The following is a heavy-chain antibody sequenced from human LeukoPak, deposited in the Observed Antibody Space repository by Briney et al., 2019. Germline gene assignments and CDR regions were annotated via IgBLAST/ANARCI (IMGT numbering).Heavy chain of an antibody. J-gene: IGHJ4*02. CDR3: ARDEYANDIVVVPAAPFDY. CDR1: GFTIHDHA. V-gene: IGHV3-21*01. CDR2: ISSSSSYI. Sequence: GRSLRFSGVGSGFTIHDHAMHWVRQAPGKGLEWVSSISSSSSYIYYADSVKGRFTISRDNAKNSLYLQMNSLRAEDTAVYYCARDEYANDIVVVPAAPFDYWGQGTLVTVSS. D-gene: IGHD2-2*01.